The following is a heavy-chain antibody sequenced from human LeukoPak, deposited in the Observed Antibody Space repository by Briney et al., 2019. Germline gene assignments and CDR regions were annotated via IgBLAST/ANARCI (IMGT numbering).Heavy chain of an antibody. D-gene: IGHD6-13*01. V-gene: IGHV1-24*01. Sequence: ASVKVSCKVSGYTLTELSMHWVRQAPGKGLEWMGGFDPEDGETIYAQKFQGRVTMTEDTPTDTAYMELSSLRSEDTAVYYCATPRIAAAGGFWFDPWGQGTLVTVSS. J-gene: IGHJ5*02. CDR1: GYTLTELS. CDR2: FDPEDGET. CDR3: ATPRIAAAGGFWFDP.